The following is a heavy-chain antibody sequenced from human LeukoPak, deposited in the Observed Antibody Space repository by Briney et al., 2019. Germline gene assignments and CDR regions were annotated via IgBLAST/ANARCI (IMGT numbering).Heavy chain of an antibody. CDR3: ASNYRPNYYNYYYMDV. D-gene: IGHD4-11*01. CDR1: GGTFSSYA. Sequence: SVKVSCKASGGTFSSYAISWVRQAPGQGLEWMGGIIPIFGTANYAQKFQGRVTITTDESTSTAYMELSSLRSEDTAVYYCASNYRPNYYNYYYMDVWGKGTTVTVSS. J-gene: IGHJ6*03. V-gene: IGHV1-69*05. CDR2: IIPIFGTA.